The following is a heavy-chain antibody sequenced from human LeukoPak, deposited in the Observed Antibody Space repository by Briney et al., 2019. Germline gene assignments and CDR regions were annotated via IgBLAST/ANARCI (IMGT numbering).Heavy chain of an antibody. D-gene: IGHD2-15*01. CDR2: IYYSGST. J-gene: IGHJ5*02. Sequence: SQTLSLTCTVSGGSISSGGYYWSWIRPHPGKGLEWIGYIYYSGSTYYNPSLKSRVTISVDTSKNQFSLKLSSVTAADTAVYYCAREGGYCSGGSCYFGRFDPWGQGTLVTVSS. CDR1: GGSISSGGYY. CDR3: AREGGYCSGGSCYFGRFDP. V-gene: IGHV4-31*03.